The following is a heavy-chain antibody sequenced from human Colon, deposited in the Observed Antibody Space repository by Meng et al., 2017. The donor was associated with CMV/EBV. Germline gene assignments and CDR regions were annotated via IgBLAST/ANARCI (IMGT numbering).Heavy chain of an antibody. D-gene: IGHD3-3*01. CDR2: ISGSGTTT. Sequence: GESLKISCVGSEFTFSSYAMSWVRQAPGKGLEWVSAISGSGTTTFYADSVKGRYTISRDNSKNTLYLQMDSLRGEDTAVYYCAKGSEYFDFWSSSDWGQGTLVTVSS. V-gene: IGHV3-23*01. CDR3: AKGSEYFDFWSSSD. CDR1: EFTFSSYA. J-gene: IGHJ4*02.